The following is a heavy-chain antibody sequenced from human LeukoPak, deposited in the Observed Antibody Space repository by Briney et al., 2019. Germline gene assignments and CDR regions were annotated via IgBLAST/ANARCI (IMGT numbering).Heavy chain of an antibody. Sequence: GESLKISCKGSGYSFTTYWIGWVRQMPGKGLEWMGIIYPGDSDTRYSPSFQGQVTISADKSIPTAYLQWSSLKASDTAMYYCARARYCSGGSCYAEYWGQGTLVTVSS. CDR1: GYSFTTYW. V-gene: IGHV5-51*01. CDR3: ARARYCSGGSCYAEY. J-gene: IGHJ4*02. CDR2: IYPGDSDT. D-gene: IGHD2-15*01.